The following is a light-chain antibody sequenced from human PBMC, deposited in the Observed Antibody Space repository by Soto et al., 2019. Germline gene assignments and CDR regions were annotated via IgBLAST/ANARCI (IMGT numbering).Light chain of an antibody. CDR2: KVS. V-gene: IGKV2-30*01. Sequence: DVVMTQSPVSLPVTHGQSASISCRSSQSLVYSDGDTYLSWFHQRPGQSPRRLIYKVSNRDSGVPDRFSGSGSGTDFTLKISRVEAEDVGVYYCMQGTHWSGTFGQGTKVEIK. CDR3: MQGTHWSGT. CDR1: QSLVYSDGDTY. J-gene: IGKJ1*01.